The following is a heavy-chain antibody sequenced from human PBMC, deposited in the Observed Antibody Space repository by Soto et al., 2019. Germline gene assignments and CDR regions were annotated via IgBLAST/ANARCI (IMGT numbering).Heavy chain of an antibody. CDR2: IIPIFGTA. J-gene: IGHJ4*02. CDR1: GGTFSSYA. D-gene: IGHD3-10*01. CDR3: ARVRARSGSGSYLLDY. V-gene: IGHV1-69*13. Sequence: SVKVSCKASGGTFSSYAISWVRQAPGQGLEWLGGIIPIFGTANYAQKFQGRVTITADESTSTAYMELSSLRSEDTAVYYCARVRARSGSGSYLLDYWGQGTLVTVSS.